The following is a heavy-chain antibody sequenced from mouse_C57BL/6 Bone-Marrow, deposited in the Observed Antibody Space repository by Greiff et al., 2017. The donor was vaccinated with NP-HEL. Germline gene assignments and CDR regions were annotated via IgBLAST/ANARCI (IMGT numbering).Heavy chain of an antibody. V-gene: IGHV5-16*01. CDR1: GFTFSDYY. Sequence: EVKLMESEGGLVQPGSSMKLSCTASGFTFSDYYMAWVRQVPEKGLEWVANINYDGSSTYYLDSLKSRFIISRDNAKNILYLQMSSLKSEDTATYDCATYDGYYDYWGQGTTLTVSS. D-gene: IGHD2-3*01. J-gene: IGHJ2*01. CDR3: ATYDGYYDY. CDR2: INYDGSST.